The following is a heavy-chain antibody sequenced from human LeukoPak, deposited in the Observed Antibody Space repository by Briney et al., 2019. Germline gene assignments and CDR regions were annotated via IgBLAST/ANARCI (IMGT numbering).Heavy chain of an antibody. Sequence: PGGSLRLSCAASGFTVSSNYMSGVRQAPGKGLEGVSVIYSGGSTYYAGSVKGRFTISRGNSENPLFLQMNSLRAEDTAVYYCARDLANYDFWSGSSSGGDIWGQGTMVTVSS. CDR1: GFTVSSNY. D-gene: IGHD3-3*01. V-gene: IGHV3-66*01. CDR3: ARDLANYDFWSGSSSGGDI. CDR2: IYSGGST. J-gene: IGHJ3*02.